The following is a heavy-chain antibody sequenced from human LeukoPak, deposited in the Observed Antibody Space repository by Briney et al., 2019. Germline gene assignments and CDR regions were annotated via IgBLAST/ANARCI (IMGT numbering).Heavy chain of an antibody. CDR1: GLSVTNTY. V-gene: IGHV3-53*01. Sequence: GGSLRLSCAASGLSVTNTYMTWVRQAPGKGLEWVSVIYSGGGTNYADSLKGRFSISRDNSKNTLYLQMNSLRVEDTAVYYCVAEDTYWVQGTLVTVSS. J-gene: IGHJ4*02. CDR2: IYSGGGT. CDR3: VAEDTY. D-gene: IGHD5-18*01.